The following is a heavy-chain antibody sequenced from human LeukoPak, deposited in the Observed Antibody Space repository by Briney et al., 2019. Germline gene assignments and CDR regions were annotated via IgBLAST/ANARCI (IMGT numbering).Heavy chain of an antibody. CDR1: GGSISTYY. Sequence: SETLSVTCTVFGGSISTYYWTWIRQPPGKGLEWIGYNHYTGSTNHNPSLKSRVTMSVDTSKNQFSLKLSSVTAADTAVYYCARGRSGADWFDSWGQGILVTVSS. CDR3: ARGRSGADWFDS. D-gene: IGHD3-10*01. V-gene: IGHV4-59*01. CDR2: NHYTGST. J-gene: IGHJ5*01.